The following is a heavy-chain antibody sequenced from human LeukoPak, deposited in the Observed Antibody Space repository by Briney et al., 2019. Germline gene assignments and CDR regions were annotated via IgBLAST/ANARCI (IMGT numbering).Heavy chain of an antibody. D-gene: IGHD4-23*01. CDR1: GFTFSSYS. CDR3: ARGSARNPIDYGGNFDY. V-gene: IGHV3-48*04. CDR2: ISSSSTI. Sequence: GGSLRLSCAASGFTFSSYSMNWVRQAPGKGLEWVSYISSSSTIYYADSVKGRFTISGDNAKNSLYLQMNSLRAEDTAVYYCARGSARNPIDYGGNFDYWGQGTLVTVSS. J-gene: IGHJ4*02.